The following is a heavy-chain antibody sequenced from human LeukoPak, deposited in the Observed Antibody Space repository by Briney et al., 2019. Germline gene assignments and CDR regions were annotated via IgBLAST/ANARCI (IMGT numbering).Heavy chain of an antibody. CDR2: IKSKTDGGAG. CDR1: GFAFRNAW. Sequence: KSGGSLRLSCAISGFAFRNAWLSWVRQAPGKGLEWVGRIKSKTDGGAGDYAAPVIGRFTISRDDSKNTLYLQMNSLKTEDTAVYYCTADETWSVDYWGQGTLVTVSS. J-gene: IGHJ4*02. V-gene: IGHV3-15*01. CDR3: TADETWSVDY. D-gene: IGHD1-26*01.